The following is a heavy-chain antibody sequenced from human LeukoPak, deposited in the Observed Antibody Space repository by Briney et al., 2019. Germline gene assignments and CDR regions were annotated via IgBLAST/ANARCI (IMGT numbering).Heavy chain of an antibody. Sequence: SETLSLTCAVSGGSISSGGYSWSWIRQPPGKGLEWIGYIYHSGSTYYNPSFKSRVTTSVDRSKNQFSLKLSSVTAADTAVYYCARGHLKYYYGSGSFFYWGQGTLVTVSS. D-gene: IGHD3-10*01. CDR1: GGSISSGGYS. V-gene: IGHV4-30-2*01. CDR2: IYHSGST. J-gene: IGHJ4*02. CDR3: ARGHLKYYYGSGSFFY.